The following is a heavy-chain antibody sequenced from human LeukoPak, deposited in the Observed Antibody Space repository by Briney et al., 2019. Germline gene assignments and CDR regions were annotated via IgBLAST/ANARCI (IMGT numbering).Heavy chain of an antibody. J-gene: IGHJ4*02. D-gene: IGHD3-10*01. V-gene: IGHV4-59*08. CDR3: ARHSLGGSGELLYLFDS. CDR1: GASIRSYF. Sequence: SETLSLTCTVSGASIRSYFSSWIRQPPGKGLEWSGSIRYSGSTKYTPSLQSRVPISVDTSNNQPSLKLSSVTAADTAVYYCARHSLGGSGELLYLFDSWGQGTLVTVSS. CDR2: IRYSGST.